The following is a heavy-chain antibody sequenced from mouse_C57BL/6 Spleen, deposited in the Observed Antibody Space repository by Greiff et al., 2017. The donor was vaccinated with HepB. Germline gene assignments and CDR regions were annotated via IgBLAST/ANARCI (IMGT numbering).Heavy chain of an antibody. Sequence: QVQLQQPGAELVMPGASVKLSCKASGYTFTSYWMHWVKQRPGQGLEWIGEIYPSDSYTNYNQKFKGKSTLTVDKSSSTAYMQLSSLTSEDSAVYYCAREGGRGSWFACWGQGTLVTVSA. CDR1: GYTFTSYW. J-gene: IGHJ3*01. CDR2: IYPSDSYT. CDR3: AREGGRGSWFAC. V-gene: IGHV1-69*01.